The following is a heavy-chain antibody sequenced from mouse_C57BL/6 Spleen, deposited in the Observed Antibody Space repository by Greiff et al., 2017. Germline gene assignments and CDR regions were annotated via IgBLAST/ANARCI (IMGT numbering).Heavy chain of an antibody. V-gene: IGHV1-61*01. J-gene: IGHJ4*01. CDR2: IYPSDSET. D-gene: IGHD2-1*01. CDR3: ARGEYGKGYAMDY. CDR1: GYTFTSYW. Sequence: QVQLQQPGAELVRPGSSVKLSCKASGYTFTSYWMDWVKQRPGRGLEWIGNIYPSDSETHYNQKFKDKATLTVDKSSSTAYMQLSSLTSEDSAVYYCARGEYGKGYAMDYWGQGTSVTVSS.